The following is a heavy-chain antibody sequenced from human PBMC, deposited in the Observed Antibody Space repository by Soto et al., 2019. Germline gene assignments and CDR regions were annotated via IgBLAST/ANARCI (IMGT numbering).Heavy chain of an antibody. CDR1: GFTFSSYG. D-gene: IGHD1-1*01. Sequence: PGGSLRLSCAASGFTFSSYGMHWVRQAPGKGLEWVAVIWYDGSNKYYADSVKGRFTISGDNSKNTLYLQMNSLRAEDTAVYYCARDPNFISGSRTGTRRYYYYGMDVWGQGTTVTVSS. CDR2: IWYDGSNK. CDR3: ARDPNFISGSRTGTRRYYYYGMDV. J-gene: IGHJ6*02. V-gene: IGHV3-33*01.